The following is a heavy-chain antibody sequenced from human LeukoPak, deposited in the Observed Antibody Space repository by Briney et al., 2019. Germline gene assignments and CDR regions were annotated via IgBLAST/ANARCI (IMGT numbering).Heavy chain of an antibody. D-gene: IGHD5-18*01. CDR1: GGSISSYY. CDR2: IYYSGST. Sequence: SETLSLTCTVSGGSISSYYWSWIRQPPGKGLEWIGYIYYSGSTNYNPSLKSRVTISVDTSKNQFSLKLSSVTAADTAVYYCARDLREDTAMVTHYYYGMDVWGQGTTVTVSS. J-gene: IGHJ6*02. CDR3: ARDLREDTAMVTHYYYGMDV. V-gene: IGHV4-59*01.